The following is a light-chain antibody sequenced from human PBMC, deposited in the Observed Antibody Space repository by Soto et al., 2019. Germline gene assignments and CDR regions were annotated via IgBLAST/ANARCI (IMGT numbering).Light chain of an antibody. Sequence: QSVLTQPRSVSGSPGQSVTISCTGTSSDVGGYNYVSWYQQHSGKAPKLMIYDVSKRPSGVPDRFSGSKSGNTASLTISGLQAEDEADYYCCSYAGSYPSYVFGTGTKLTVL. V-gene: IGLV2-11*01. CDR1: SSDVGGYNY. CDR2: DVS. J-gene: IGLJ1*01. CDR3: CSYAGSYPSYV.